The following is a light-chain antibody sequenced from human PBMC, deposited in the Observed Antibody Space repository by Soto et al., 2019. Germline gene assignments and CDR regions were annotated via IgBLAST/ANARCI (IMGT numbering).Light chain of an antibody. CDR1: QSVSTD. V-gene: IGKV3-15*01. Sequence: EIVMTQSPATLSVSPGEGATLSCRASQSVSTDLAWYQQKPGQARRLLIHGVSTRATGTPARFSGSGSGTEFTLTVSSLQSEDFAVYYCQQYDDWPLTFGGGTKVDIK. CDR2: GVS. J-gene: IGKJ4*01. CDR3: QQYDDWPLT.